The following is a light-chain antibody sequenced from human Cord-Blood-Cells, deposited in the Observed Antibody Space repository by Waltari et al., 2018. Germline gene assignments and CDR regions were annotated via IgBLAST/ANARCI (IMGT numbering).Light chain of an antibody. CDR3: HQRSNWPPFT. V-gene: IGKV3-11*01. Sequence: EIVLTQSPATLSMSPGERTTPSCRASQSVSTYLSLYQQNPGQAPRLLIYDASNGATVIPAMFSGSWSGTDFALTISGLEPKDFAVYYCHQRSNWPPFTFGPGTKVNIK. J-gene: IGKJ3*01. CDR2: DAS. CDR1: QSVSTY.